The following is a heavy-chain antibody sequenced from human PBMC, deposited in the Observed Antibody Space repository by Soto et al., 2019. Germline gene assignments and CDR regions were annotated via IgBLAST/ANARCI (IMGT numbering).Heavy chain of an antibody. V-gene: IGHV3-30*03. CDR2: VSYDGSQK. J-gene: IGHJ5*01. D-gene: IGHD3-22*01. CDR1: GFTFSRNG. CDR3: ARWVRGSMSDNSGKYDS. Sequence: QVQLVESGGGVVQPGTSLRLTCAGSGFTFSRNGMHWVRQAPGKGLEWVALVSYDGSQKYYVDSVKGRFTISRDNSENTLYLQMNSLRTEDTAVYYCARWVRGSMSDNSGKYDSWGQGTLVTVSS.